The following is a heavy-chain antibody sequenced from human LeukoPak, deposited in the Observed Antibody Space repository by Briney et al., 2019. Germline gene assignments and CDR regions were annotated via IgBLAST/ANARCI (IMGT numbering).Heavy chain of an antibody. CDR3: ARSSGWNDAFDI. D-gene: IGHD6-19*01. J-gene: IGHJ3*02. CDR1: DGSISGYY. Sequence: PSETLSLTCPVSDGSISGYYWSWIRQPPGKGLEWIGYIHYSGSTNYKSSLRSRVTISTDTSKNRFSLKLSSVIAADTAVYYCARSSGWNDAFDIWGQGIMVIVSS. CDR2: IHYSGST. V-gene: IGHV4-59*01.